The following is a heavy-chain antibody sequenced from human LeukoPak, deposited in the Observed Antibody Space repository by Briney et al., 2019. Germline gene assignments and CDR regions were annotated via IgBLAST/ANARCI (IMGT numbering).Heavy chain of an antibody. CDR1: GGSISSYH. V-gene: IGHV4-59*01. D-gene: IGHD3-22*01. CDR3: AKQLVDDSSGYYPSPNWFDP. CDR2: IYYSGST. J-gene: IGHJ5*02. Sequence: SETLSLTCTVSGGSISSYHWSWIRQPPGKGLEWIGYIYYSGSTNYNPSLKSRVTISVDTSKNQFSLKLSSVTAADTAVYYCAKQLVDDSSGYYPSPNWFDPWGQGTLVTVSS.